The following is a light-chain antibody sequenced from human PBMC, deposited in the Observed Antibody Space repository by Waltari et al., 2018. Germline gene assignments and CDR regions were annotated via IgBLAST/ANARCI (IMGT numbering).Light chain of an antibody. V-gene: IGKV4-1*01. CDR2: WAS. CDR1: QSVLYSSNNKNY. J-gene: IGKJ1*01. Sequence: DIVMTQSPDSLAVSLGERATINCKSSQSVLYSSNNKNYLAWYQQKPGQPPKLLIYWASIRESGVPDRFSGSGSGTDFTLTISSLQAEDVAVYYCQQYLSTPPTFGQGTKVEIK. CDR3: QQYLSTPPT.